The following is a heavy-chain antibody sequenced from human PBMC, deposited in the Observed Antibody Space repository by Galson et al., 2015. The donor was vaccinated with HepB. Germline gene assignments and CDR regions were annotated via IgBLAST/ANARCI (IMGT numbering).Heavy chain of an antibody. V-gene: IGHV3-23*01. Sequence: SLRLSCAASGITFSRYAMSWVRQAPGKGLEWVSAISGRGGSTYYADSVKGRFTISRDNSKSTLYLQMNSLRPEDTALYYCVKRHGWGLHDFWSGYTAFAMDVWGRGTTVIVSS. CDR1: GITFSRYA. CDR2: ISGRGGST. J-gene: IGHJ6*02. CDR3: VKRHGWGLHDFWSGYTAFAMDV. D-gene: IGHD3-3*01.